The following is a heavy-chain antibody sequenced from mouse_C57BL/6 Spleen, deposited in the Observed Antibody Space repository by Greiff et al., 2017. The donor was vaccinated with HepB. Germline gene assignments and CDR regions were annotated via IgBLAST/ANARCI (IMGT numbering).Heavy chain of an antibody. J-gene: IGHJ3*01. Sequence: VQLQQSGAELARPGASVKMSCKASGYTFTSYTMHWVKQRPGQGLEWIGYINPSSGYTKYNQKFKDKATLTADKSSSTAYMQLISLTSEDSAVYYCARDIYYYGSSSNFPLAYWGQGTLVTVSA. CDR3: ARDIYYYGSSSNFPLAY. CDR1: GYTFTSYT. D-gene: IGHD1-1*01. V-gene: IGHV1-4*01. CDR2: INPSSGYT.